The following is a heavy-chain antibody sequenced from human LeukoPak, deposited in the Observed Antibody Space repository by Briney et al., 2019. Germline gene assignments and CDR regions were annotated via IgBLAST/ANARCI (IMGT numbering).Heavy chain of an antibody. Sequence: SETLSLTCTVSGGSISTSSYYWGWVRQPPGKGLEWIGNIFYSGSTYYSPSLKSRVTISLDTSRNQFSLKLNSVTAADTAVYYCARGRSSGWYGTFDYWGQGTLVTVSS. V-gene: IGHV4-39*07. CDR3: ARGRSSGWYGTFDY. J-gene: IGHJ4*02. CDR1: GGSISTSSYY. D-gene: IGHD6-19*01. CDR2: IFYSGST.